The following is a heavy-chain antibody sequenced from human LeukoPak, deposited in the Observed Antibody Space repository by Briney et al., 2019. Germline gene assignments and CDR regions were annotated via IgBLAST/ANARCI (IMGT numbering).Heavy chain of an antibody. CDR3: ARGYSSSWLDY. V-gene: IGHV1-2*06. Sequence: ASVKVSCKASRYTFTAFYMHWVRQAPGQGLEWMGRINPNSGGTKYAQKFQGRVTTTTDTSINTAYLELSRLRSDDTAVYYCARGYSSSWLDYWGQGTLVTVSS. J-gene: IGHJ4*02. CDR2: INPNSGGT. CDR1: RYTFTAFY. D-gene: IGHD6-13*01.